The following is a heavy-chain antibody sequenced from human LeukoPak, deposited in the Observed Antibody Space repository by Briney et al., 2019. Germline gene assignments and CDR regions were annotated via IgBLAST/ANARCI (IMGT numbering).Heavy chain of an antibody. CDR2: INPNSGGT. CDR1: GYTFTGYY. Sequence: ASVKVSCKASGYTFTGYYMHWVRPAPGRGLEWMGWINPNSGGTNYAQKFQGRVTMTRDTSISTAYMELSRLRSDDTAVYYCARYPLVTEAFDIWGQGTMVTVSS. D-gene: IGHD1-26*01. J-gene: IGHJ3*02. V-gene: IGHV1-2*02. CDR3: ARYPLVTEAFDI.